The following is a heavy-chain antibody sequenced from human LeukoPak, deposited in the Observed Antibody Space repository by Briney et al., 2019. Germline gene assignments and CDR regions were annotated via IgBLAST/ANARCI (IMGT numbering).Heavy chain of an antibody. Sequence: GASVKVSCKASGYTSTGYYMHWVRQAPGQGLEWMGWINPNSGGTNYAQKFQGRVIMTRDTSISTAYMELSRLRSDDTAVYYCARHDSSGFFDYWGQGTLVTVSS. J-gene: IGHJ4*02. CDR3: ARHDSSGFFDY. D-gene: IGHD3-22*01. CDR2: INPNSGGT. V-gene: IGHV1-2*02. CDR1: GYTSTGYY.